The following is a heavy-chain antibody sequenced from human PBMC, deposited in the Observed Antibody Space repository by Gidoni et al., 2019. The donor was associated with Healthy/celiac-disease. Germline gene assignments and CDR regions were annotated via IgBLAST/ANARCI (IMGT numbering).Heavy chain of an antibody. D-gene: IGHD6-6*01. CDR2: ISYDGSNK. J-gene: IGHJ4*02. V-gene: IGHV3-30*18. CDR3: AKGCSIAARPSELDY. CDR1: GFTFSSYG. Sequence: QVQLVESGGGVVQPGRSLRLSCAASGFTFSSYGMHWVRQAPGKGLEWVAVISYDGSNKYYADSVKGRFTISRDNSKNTLYLQMNSLRAEDTAVYYCAKGCSIAARPSELDYWGQGTLVTVSS.